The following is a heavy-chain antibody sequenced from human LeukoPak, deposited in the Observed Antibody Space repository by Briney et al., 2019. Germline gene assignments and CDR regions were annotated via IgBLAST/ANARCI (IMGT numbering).Heavy chain of an antibody. CDR3: ARDTPIVVVPAATYYYYYGMDV. Sequence: ASVKVSCKASGYTFTSYYMHWVRQAPGQGLEWMGIINPSGGSTSYAQKFQGRVTITADKSTSTAYMELSSLRSEDTAVYYCARDTPIVVVPAATYYYYYGMDVWGQGTTVTVSS. CDR1: GYTFTSYY. J-gene: IGHJ6*02. V-gene: IGHV1-46*01. D-gene: IGHD2-2*01. CDR2: INPSGGST.